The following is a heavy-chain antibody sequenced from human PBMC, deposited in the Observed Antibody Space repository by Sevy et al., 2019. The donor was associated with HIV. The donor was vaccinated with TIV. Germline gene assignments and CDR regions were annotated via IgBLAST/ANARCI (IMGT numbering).Heavy chain of an antibody. CDR3: AREGGSYYEFTDGMDV. V-gene: IGHV3-30-3*01. Sequence: GGSLRLSCAASGFTFSSYAMHWVRQAPGKGLEWVAVISYDGSNKYYADSVKGRFTISRDNSKNTLYLQMNSLRAEDTAVYYCAREGGSYYEFTDGMDVWGQGTTVTVSS. J-gene: IGHJ6*02. CDR1: GFTFSSYA. CDR2: ISYDGSNK. D-gene: IGHD1-26*01.